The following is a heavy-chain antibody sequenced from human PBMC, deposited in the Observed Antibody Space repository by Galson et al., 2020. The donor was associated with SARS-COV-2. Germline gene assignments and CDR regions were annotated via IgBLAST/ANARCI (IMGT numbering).Heavy chain of an antibody. J-gene: IGHJ6*03. CDR2: INHSGST. CDR3: ARENKVATIRQIYYYYMDV. D-gene: IGHD5-12*01. Sequence: SETLSLTCAVYGGSFSGYYWSWIRQPPGKGLEWIGEINHSGSTNYNPSLKSRVTISVDTSNNQFSLKLSSVTAADTAVYYCARENKVATIRQIYYYYMDVWGKGTTVTVS. V-gene: IGHV4-34*01. CDR1: GGSFSGYY.